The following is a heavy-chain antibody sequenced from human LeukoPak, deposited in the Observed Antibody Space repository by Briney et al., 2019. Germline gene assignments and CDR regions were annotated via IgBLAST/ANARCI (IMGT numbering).Heavy chain of an antibody. CDR3: AREARYYYGSGSISYYDY. Sequence: ASVKVSCKASGGTFSSYAISWVRQAPGQGLEWMGGIIPIFGTANYAQKFQGRVTITADESTSTAYMELSSLRSEDTAVYYCAREARYYYGSGSISYYDYWGQGTLVTVSS. CDR1: GGTFSSYA. CDR2: IIPIFGTA. D-gene: IGHD3-10*01. V-gene: IGHV1-69*01. J-gene: IGHJ4*02.